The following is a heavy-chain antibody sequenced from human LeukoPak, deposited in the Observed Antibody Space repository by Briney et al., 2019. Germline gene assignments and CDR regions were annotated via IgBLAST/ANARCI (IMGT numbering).Heavy chain of an antibody. CDR1: GGTFSSYA. J-gene: IGHJ4*02. Sequence: GASVKVSWKASGGTFSSYAISWVRQAPGQGLEWMGGIIPIFGTANYAQKFQGRVTITADESTSTAYMELSSLRSEDTAVYYCASFSTRYYYDSSGYYYWDYWGQGTLVTVSS. CDR3: ASFSTRYYYDSSGYYYWDY. D-gene: IGHD3-22*01. CDR2: IIPIFGTA. V-gene: IGHV1-69*13.